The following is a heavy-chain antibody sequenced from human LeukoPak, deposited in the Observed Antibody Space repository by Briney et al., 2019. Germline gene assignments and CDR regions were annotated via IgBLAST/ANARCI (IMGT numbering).Heavy chain of an antibody. CDR2: INHSGST. CDR1: GGSFSGYY. CDR3: ARYDFWSGYYLDY. J-gene: IGHJ4*02. Sequence: SETLSLTCAVYGGSFSGYYWCSIRQPPGKGLEWIGEINHSGSTNYNPSLKSRVTISVDTSKNQFSLKLSSVTAADTAVYYCARYDFWSGYYLDYWGQGTLVTVSS. D-gene: IGHD3-3*01. V-gene: IGHV4-34*01.